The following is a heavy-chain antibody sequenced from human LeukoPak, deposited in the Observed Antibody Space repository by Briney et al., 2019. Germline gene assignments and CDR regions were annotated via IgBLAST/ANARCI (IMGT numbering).Heavy chain of an antibody. CDR2: ISGGSSTI. Sequence: PGGSLRLSCAASGLTFNTYTMNWVRQAPGKGLEWVSYISGGSSTIYYADFVRGRFTISRDNAKKSLYLQMNSLRDEDTAVYYCARRGDYLDYWGQGILVTVSS. J-gene: IGHJ4*02. CDR1: GLTFNTYT. CDR3: ARRGDYLDY. V-gene: IGHV3-48*02.